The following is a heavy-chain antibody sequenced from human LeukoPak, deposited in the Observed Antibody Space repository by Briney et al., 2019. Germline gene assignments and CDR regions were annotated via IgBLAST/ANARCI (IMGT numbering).Heavy chain of an antibody. V-gene: IGHV3-30*19. CDR1: GFTFSSYG. J-gene: IGHJ4*02. D-gene: IGHD1-26*01. Sequence: GGSLRLSCAASGFTFSSYGMHWVRQAPGKGLEWVAVISYDGSNKYYADSVKGRFTISRDNSKNTLYLQMNSLRAEDTAVYYCARSANYYLVFFGYWGQGTLVTVSS. CDR3: ARSANYYLVFFGY. CDR2: ISYDGSNK.